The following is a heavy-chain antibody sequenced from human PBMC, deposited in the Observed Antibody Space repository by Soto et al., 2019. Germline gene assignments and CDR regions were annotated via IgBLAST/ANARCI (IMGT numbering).Heavy chain of an antibody. V-gene: IGHV1-69*02. CDR2: IIPILGIA. J-gene: IGHJ4*02. D-gene: IGHD6-6*01. CDR1: GGTFSSYT. Sequence: ASVKVSCKASGGTFSSYTISWVRQAPGQGLEWMGRIIPILGIANYAQKFQGRVTITADKSTSTAYMELSSLRSEDTAVYYCARVGGASSCIDYWGQGTLVTVSS. CDR3: ARVGGASSCIDY.